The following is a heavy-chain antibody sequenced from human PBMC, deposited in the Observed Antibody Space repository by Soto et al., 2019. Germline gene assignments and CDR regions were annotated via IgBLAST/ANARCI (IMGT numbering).Heavy chain of an antibody. CDR3: ARGNYYDSSGYPDLDY. J-gene: IGHJ4*02. Sequence: PGGSLRLSCAASGFTFSDHYMDWVRQAPGKGLEWVGRTRNKANSYTTEYAASVKGRFTISRDDSKNSLYLQMNSLKTEDTAVYYCARGNYYDSSGYPDLDYWGQGTLVTVSS. V-gene: IGHV3-72*01. CDR1: GFTFSDHY. CDR2: TRNKANSYTT. D-gene: IGHD3-22*01.